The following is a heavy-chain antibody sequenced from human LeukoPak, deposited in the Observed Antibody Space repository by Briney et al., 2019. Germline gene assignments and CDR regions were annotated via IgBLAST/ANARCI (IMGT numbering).Heavy chain of an antibody. CDR2: MNFNSGNT. V-gene: IGHV1-8*01. D-gene: IGHD5-18*01. CDR3: AKVGLGNTAIHI. J-gene: IGHJ3*02. Sequence: ASVKVSCKASGYTFTNYDINWVRQATGQGLEWMGWMNFNSGNTGYAQKFQGGVTMTRNTSIGTLYMELSSLKSEDTAIYYCAKVGLGNTAIHIWGQGTMVTVSS. CDR1: GYTFTNYD.